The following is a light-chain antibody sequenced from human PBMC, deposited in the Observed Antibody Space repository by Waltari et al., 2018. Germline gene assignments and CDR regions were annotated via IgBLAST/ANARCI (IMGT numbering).Light chain of an antibody. Sequence: EIVLTQSPATLSLSPGERAPLSCRASQSVSSYLAWYQQKPSQAPRLLIYDASNRATGSPARFSGSGSGTDFTLTISSLEPEDFAVYYCQQRSNWPITFGQGTRLEIK. CDR2: DAS. J-gene: IGKJ5*01. V-gene: IGKV3-11*01. CDR3: QQRSNWPIT. CDR1: QSVSSY.